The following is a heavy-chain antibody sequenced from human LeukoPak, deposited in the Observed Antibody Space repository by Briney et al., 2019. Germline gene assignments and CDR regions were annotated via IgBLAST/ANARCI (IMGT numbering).Heavy chain of an antibody. J-gene: IGHJ5*02. CDR1: GLPFSRYW. CDR3: APLYFDP. V-gene: IGHV3-74*01. D-gene: IGHD5/OR15-5a*01. Sequence: GGSLRLSCAASGLPFSRYWMHWVRHAPGMGLVLVSTISSDGGTTHYADSVKGRFTMSRDNAKNTLYLLMNSLKAEDTAVYYCAPLYFDPWGQGTLVTVSA. CDR2: ISSDGGTT.